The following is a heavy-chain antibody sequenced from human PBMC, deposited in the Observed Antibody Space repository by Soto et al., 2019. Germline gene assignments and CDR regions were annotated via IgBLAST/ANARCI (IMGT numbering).Heavy chain of an antibody. CDR3: ARVFVPMIVVVTRYNWFDP. Sequence: QVQLQQWGAGLLKPSETLSLTCAVYGGSFSGYYWSWIRKPPGKGLEWIGEINHSGSTNNNTSLKSRVTISVDTTKNHFSLKLSSVTAADTAVYYIARVFVPMIVVVTRYNWFDPWGQGTLVTVSS. CDR2: INHSGST. D-gene: IGHD3-22*01. J-gene: IGHJ5*02. V-gene: IGHV4-34*01. CDR1: GGSFSGYY.